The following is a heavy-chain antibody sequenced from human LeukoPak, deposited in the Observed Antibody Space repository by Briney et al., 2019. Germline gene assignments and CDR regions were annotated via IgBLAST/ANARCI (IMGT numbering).Heavy chain of an antibody. CDR1: VYTFTGYY. D-gene: IGHD3-10*01. J-gene: IGHJ4*02. CDR3: ARVGDLDRDFDY. CDR2: LNPHSGGT. Sequence: ASVKLSCKSSVYTFTGYYLHCLRPAPEQGLEWLVWLNPHSGGTNYAQKFQARVTMTKDTAISTAYMELSRLRSDDTAVYYCARVGDLDRDFDYWGQGTLVTVSS. V-gene: IGHV1-2*02.